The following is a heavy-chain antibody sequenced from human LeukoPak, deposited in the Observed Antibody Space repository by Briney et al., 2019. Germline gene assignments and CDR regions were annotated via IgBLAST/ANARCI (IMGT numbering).Heavy chain of an antibody. CDR2: INPSGGST. D-gene: IGHD3-16*01. CDR3: ARDALGDDCVWGSEKYYYYGMDV. CDR1: GYTFTSYY. V-gene: IGHV1-46*01. Sequence: ASVKVSCKASGYTFTSYYMHWVRQAPGQGLEWMGIINPSGGSTSYAQKFQGRVTMTRDTSTSTVYMELSSLRSEDTAVYYCARDALGDDCVWGSEKYYYYGMDVWGQGTTVTVSS. J-gene: IGHJ6*02.